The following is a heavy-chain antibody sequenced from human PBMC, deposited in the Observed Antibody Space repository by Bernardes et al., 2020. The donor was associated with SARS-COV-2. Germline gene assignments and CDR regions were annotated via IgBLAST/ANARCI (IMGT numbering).Heavy chain of an antibody. J-gene: IGHJ6*03. Sequence: SETLSLTCAVYGWSFSGYYWSWIRQPPGKGLEWIGEINHSGSTNYNPSLKSRVTISVDTSKNQFSLKLSSVTAADTAVYYCARSKPDDFWSGYYYYYYIDVWGQRTTVTVSS. CDR1: GWSFSGYY. CDR3: ARSKPDDFWSGYYYYYYIDV. D-gene: IGHD3-3*01. V-gene: IGHV4-34*01. CDR2: INHSGST.